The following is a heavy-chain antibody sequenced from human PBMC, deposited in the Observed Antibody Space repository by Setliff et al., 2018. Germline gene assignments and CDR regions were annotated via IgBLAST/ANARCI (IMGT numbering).Heavy chain of an antibody. CDR1: GASVSSHY. D-gene: IGHD7-27*01. CDR3: VRDLPELTGRSFDP. V-gene: IGHV4-39*07. CDR2: IHYRGTT. Sequence: PSETLSLTCNVSGASVSSHYWDWIRQPPGKGLEWIGRIHYRGTTYSNASLASRLTISVDTAKNQFSLKLTSVTAADTAVYYCVRDLPELTGRSFDPWGQGTQVTVSS. J-gene: IGHJ5*01.